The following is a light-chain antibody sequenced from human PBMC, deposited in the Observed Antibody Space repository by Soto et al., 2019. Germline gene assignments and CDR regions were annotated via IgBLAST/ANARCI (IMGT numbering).Light chain of an antibody. CDR2: LNSDGSH. CDR1: SGHSSYA. Sequence: QLVLTQSPSASASLGASVKLTCTLSSGHSSYAIAWHQQQPEKGPRYLMKLNSDGSHSKGDGIPDRFSGSSSGAERYLTISILQSEDEADYDCQTWGTGIGVFGGGTKLTVL. V-gene: IGLV4-69*01. CDR3: QTWGTGIGV. J-gene: IGLJ3*02.